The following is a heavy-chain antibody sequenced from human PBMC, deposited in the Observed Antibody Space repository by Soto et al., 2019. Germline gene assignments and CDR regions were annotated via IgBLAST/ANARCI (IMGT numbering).Heavy chain of an antibody. CDR3: AKDGRFQGIAAAGTASRYYYYYGMDV. CDR2: ISGSGGST. Sequence: GGSLRLSCAASGFTFSSYAMSWVRQAPGKGLEWVSAISGSGGSTYYADSVKGRFTISRDNSKNTLYLQMNSLRAEETAVNYCAKDGRFQGIAAAGTASRYYYYYGMDVWGQGTTVTVSS. V-gene: IGHV3-23*01. D-gene: IGHD6-13*01. J-gene: IGHJ6*02. CDR1: GFTFSSYA.